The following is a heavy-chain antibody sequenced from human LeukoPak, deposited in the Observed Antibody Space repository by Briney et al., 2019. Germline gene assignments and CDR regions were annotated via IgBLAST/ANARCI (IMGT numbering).Heavy chain of an antibody. Sequence: KSGGSPRLSCAASGFTLSSYAMTWVRQAPGEGLEWASAISGSGAYTQYADSVKGRFTISRDNANNSLYLQMNSLRAEDTAVYYCARGIYSYVDMEYFDYWGQGTLVTVSS. J-gene: IGHJ4*02. CDR2: ISGSGAYT. D-gene: IGHD5-12*01. V-gene: IGHV3-21*01. CDR1: GFTLSSYA. CDR3: ARGIYSYVDMEYFDY.